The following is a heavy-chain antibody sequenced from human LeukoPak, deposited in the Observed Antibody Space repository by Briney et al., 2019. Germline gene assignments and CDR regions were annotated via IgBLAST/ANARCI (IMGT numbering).Heavy chain of an antibody. D-gene: IGHD6-13*01. J-gene: IGHJ4*02. Sequence: NAGGSLRLSCAASGFTFSSYSMNWVRQAPGKGLEWVSSISGSGDYIFYADSVKGRFTISRDNANNSLDLQMNSLRAEDTAVYYCARLPYIYSWYRHFDYWGQGTLVTVSS. CDR1: GFTFSSYS. CDR3: ARLPYIYSWYRHFDY. CDR2: ISGSGDYI. V-gene: IGHV3-21*01.